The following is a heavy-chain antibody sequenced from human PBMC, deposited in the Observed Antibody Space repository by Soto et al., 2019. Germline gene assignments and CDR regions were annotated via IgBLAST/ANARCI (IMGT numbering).Heavy chain of an antibody. Sequence: QVQLVQSGAEVQKPGSSVKVSCKASGGTFSSYAISWVRQAPGQGLEWMGGIIPIFGTANYAQKFQGRVTITADKSTSTAYMELSSLRSEDTAVYYCARGRTYYDYVWGSYPPRDYFDYWGQGTLVTVSS. CDR2: IIPIFGTA. J-gene: IGHJ4*02. CDR3: ARGRTYYDYVWGSYPPRDYFDY. V-gene: IGHV1-69*06. D-gene: IGHD3-16*02. CDR1: GGTFSSYA.